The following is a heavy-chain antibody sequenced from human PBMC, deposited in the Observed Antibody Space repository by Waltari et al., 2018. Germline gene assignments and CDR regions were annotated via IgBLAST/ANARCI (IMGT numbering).Heavy chain of an antibody. Sequence: EVQLVESGGGLVQPGGSLRLSCVASGFSFGSSEMIWVRQAPGKGLEWVSYITTSDRSIYYADSVKGRFTIPRDNAKNSLYLQMNSLRAEDTAVYYCARVGGYYYYYMDVWGKGTTVTVSS. CDR3: ARVGGYYYYYMDV. J-gene: IGHJ6*03. CDR1: GFSFGSSE. V-gene: IGHV3-48*03. CDR2: ITTSDRSI. D-gene: IGHD3-16*01.